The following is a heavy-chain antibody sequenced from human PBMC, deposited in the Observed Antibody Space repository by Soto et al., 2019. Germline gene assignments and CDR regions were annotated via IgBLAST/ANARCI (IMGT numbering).Heavy chain of an antibody. CDR2: MNPRSGDT. CDR3: ARMETFGSLNWFHP. Sequence: GASVKVSCKASGYSFTSSDGSWVRQATGQGLEWMGWMNPRSGDTGYAQKFQGRVTMTRDISIAAAYMELNSLTSAATAIYYFARMETFGSLNWFHPWGQETPVPVSS. D-gene: IGHD3-10*01. V-gene: IGHV1-8*01. J-gene: IGHJ5*02. CDR1: GYSFTSSD.